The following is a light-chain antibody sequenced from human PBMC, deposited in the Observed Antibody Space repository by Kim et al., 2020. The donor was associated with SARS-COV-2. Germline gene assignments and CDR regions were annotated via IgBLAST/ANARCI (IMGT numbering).Light chain of an antibody. CDR1: KSEVES. V-gene: IGLV3-21*01. J-gene: IGLJ2*01. CDR3: QVFDSSSDQYVV. CDR2: YDR. Sequence: PGKTATIAWGGYKSEVESVHWYQQKPGQGPVLVIDYDRERPSGIRGRFSGSKAGNTATLTISRVEAGDEADYYWQVFDSSSDQYVVFGGGTKLTVL.